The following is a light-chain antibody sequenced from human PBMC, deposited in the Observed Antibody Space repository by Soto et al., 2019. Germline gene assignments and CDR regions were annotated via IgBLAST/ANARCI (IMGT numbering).Light chain of an antibody. CDR3: QQYESLPPT. CDR1: QDINKN. Sequence: IQMTQSPSSLSASVGDRVTITCQASQDINKNLMWYQQKPGEAPNLLIYDAADLETGVPSRFSGSGSGTGFTFTISSLQPEDFATYYCQQYESLPPTFGQGTRLEIK. V-gene: IGKV1-33*01. CDR2: DAA. J-gene: IGKJ5*01.